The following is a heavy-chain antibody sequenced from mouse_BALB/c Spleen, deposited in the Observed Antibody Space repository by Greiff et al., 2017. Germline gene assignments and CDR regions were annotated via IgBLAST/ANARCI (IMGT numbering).Heavy chain of an antibody. V-gene: IGHV2-9*02. D-gene: IGHD2-2*01. CDR3: ARDDGYDVGWYFDV. Sequence: QVQLKESGPGLVAPSQSLSITCTVSGFSLTSYGVHWVRQPPGKGLEWLGVIWAGGSTNYNSALMSRLSISKDNSKSQVFLKMNSLQTDDTAMYYGARDDGYDVGWYFDVWGAGTTVTVSS. CDR1: GFSLTSYG. J-gene: IGHJ1*01. CDR2: IWAGGST.